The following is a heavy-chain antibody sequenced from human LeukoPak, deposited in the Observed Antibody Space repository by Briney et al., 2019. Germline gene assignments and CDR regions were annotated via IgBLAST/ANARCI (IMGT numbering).Heavy chain of an antibody. CDR3: ARSSHHLVVPAATPYYYYYYGMDA. CDR2: IKQDGSEK. CDR1: GFTFSSYW. J-gene: IGHJ6*02. Sequence: GGSLRLSCAASGFTFSSYWMSWVRQAPGKGLEWVANIKQDGSEKYYVDSVKGRFTISRDNAKNSLYLQMNSLRAEDAAVYYCARSSHHLVVPAATPYYYYYYGMDAWGQGTTVTVSS. D-gene: IGHD2-2*01. V-gene: IGHV3-7*01.